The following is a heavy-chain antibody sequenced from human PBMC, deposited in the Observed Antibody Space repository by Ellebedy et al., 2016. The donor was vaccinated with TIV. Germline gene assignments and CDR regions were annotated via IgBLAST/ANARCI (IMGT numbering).Heavy chain of an antibody. Sequence: MPSETLSLTCAVYGGSFSGYYWRLIRQPPRQGLEWIVEITHRGSTTYNPSLTSRVTISVDTSKNQFSLKMRPVTAADTAVYYCARKPLIAVAGNGAISCWFDPWGQGILVTVSS. V-gene: IGHV4-34*01. CDR2: ITHRGST. CDR1: GGSFSGYY. CDR3: ARKPLIAVAGNGAISCWFDP. D-gene: IGHD6-19*01. J-gene: IGHJ5*02.